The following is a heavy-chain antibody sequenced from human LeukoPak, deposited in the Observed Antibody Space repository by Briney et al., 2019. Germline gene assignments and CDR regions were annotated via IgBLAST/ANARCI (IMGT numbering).Heavy chain of an antibody. D-gene: IGHD6-13*01. V-gene: IGHV6-1*01. CDR3: ARQQRGAFDY. CDR1: GDSVSSNTPA. Sequence: SQTLSVTCAISGDSVSSNTPAWNWIRQSPSRGLEWLGRTYYRSKWYNDYAVSVRSRITINPDTAKNQFSLQLNSVTPEDTAVYYCARQQRGAFDYWGQGTLVTVSS. CDR2: TYYRSKWYN. J-gene: IGHJ4*02.